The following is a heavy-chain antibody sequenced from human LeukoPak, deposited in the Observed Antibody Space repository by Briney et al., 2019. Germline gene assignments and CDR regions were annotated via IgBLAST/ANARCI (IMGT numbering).Heavy chain of an antibody. V-gene: IGHV3-53*01. CDR2: IYTGGST. J-gene: IGHJ4*02. CDR3: ATTNYGDYPFDY. Sequence: GGSLRLSCAASGFTVRTDYMSWVRQAPGKGLERVPVIYTGGSTDYADSVKGRFTISRDTSKKTLYLQMNNLRAEDTAVYYCATTNYGDYPFDYWGQGTLVTVSS. D-gene: IGHD4-17*01. CDR1: GFTVRTDY.